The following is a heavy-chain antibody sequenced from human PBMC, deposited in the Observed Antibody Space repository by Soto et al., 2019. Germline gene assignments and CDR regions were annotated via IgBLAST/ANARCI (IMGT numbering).Heavy chain of an antibody. Sequence: QVQLVQSGAEVKKPGSSVKVSCKASGGTFSSYAISWVRQAPGQGLEWMGGIIPIFGTANYAQKFQGRVTITADESTSTAYRELSSLRSEDTAVYYCAREPRHYYDSSGYYFGRAFDIWGQGTMVTVSS. CDR2: IIPIFGTA. D-gene: IGHD3-22*01. J-gene: IGHJ3*02. CDR3: AREPRHYYDSSGYYFGRAFDI. CDR1: GGTFSSYA. V-gene: IGHV1-69*01.